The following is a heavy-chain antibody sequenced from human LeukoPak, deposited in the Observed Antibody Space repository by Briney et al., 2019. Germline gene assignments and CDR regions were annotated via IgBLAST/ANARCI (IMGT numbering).Heavy chain of an antibody. CDR2: IRKDGSKT. J-gene: IGHJ4*02. D-gene: IGHD2-15*01. CDR3: AKAGAVVVVAAKYFDY. CDR1: GFTFSSYW. Sequence: GGSLRLSCAASGFTFSSYWMSWVRQAPGKGLEWVANIRKDGSKTYYADSVKGRFTISRDNSKNTLYLQMNSLRAEDTAVYYCAKAGAVVVVAAKYFDYWGQGTLVTVSS. V-gene: IGHV3-7*03.